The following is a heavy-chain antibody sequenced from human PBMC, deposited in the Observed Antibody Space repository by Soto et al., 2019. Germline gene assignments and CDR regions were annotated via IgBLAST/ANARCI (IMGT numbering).Heavy chain of an antibody. J-gene: IGHJ4*02. Sequence: LRLSGAASGFTFSNAWMSWVRQAPGKGLEWVGRIKSKTDGGTTDYAAPVKGRFTISRDDSKKTLYLQMNSLKTEDTAVYYCTKEGIAVDAVRYWCQGNPVTVSS. CDR3: TKEGIAVDAVRY. CDR1: GFTFSNAW. D-gene: IGHD6-19*01. CDR2: IKSKTDGGTT. V-gene: IGHV3-15*01.